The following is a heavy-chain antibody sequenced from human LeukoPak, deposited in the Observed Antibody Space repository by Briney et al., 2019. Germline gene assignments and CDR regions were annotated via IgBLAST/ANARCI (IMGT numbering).Heavy chain of an antibody. CDR3: ARGNALYYYDSSGYDY. CDR2: IYHSGST. CDR1: GYSISSGYY. D-gene: IGHD3-22*01. J-gene: IGHJ4*02. V-gene: IGHV4-38-2*01. Sequence: SETLSLTCAVSGYSISSGYYWGWIRQPPGKGLEWIGSIYHSGSTYHNPSLKSRVTISVDTSKNQFSLKLSSVTAADTAVYYCARGNALYYYDSSGYDYWGQGTLVTVSS.